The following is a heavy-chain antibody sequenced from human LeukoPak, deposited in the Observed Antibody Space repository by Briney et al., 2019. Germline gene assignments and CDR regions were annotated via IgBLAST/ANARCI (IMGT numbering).Heavy chain of an antibody. CDR1: GFTFGSYA. CDR2: ISGSGGST. V-gene: IGHV3-23*01. J-gene: IGHJ4*02. D-gene: IGHD6-13*01. CDR3: AKPWLLYSSTRYDY. Sequence: GGSLRLSCAASGFTFGSYAMSWVRQAPGKGLEWVSAISGSGGSTYYADSVKGRFIISRDNSKGTLYLQMNSLRVEDTAVYYCAKPWLLYSSTRYDYWGQGTLVTVSS.